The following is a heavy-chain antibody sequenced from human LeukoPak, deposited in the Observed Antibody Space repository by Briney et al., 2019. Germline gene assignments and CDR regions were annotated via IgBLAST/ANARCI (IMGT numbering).Heavy chain of an antibody. D-gene: IGHD3-10*01. CDR1: GYTFTSYY. Sequence: RASVKVSCKASGYTFTSYYMHWVRQAPGQGLEWMGIINPSGGSTSYAQKFQGRVTMTRDMSTSTVYMELSSLRSEDTAVYYCARDQVSYGSGSYYNTNYYYYYMDVWGKGTTVTVSS. V-gene: IGHV1-46*01. J-gene: IGHJ6*03. CDR2: INPSGGST. CDR3: ARDQVSYGSGSYYNTNYYYYYMDV.